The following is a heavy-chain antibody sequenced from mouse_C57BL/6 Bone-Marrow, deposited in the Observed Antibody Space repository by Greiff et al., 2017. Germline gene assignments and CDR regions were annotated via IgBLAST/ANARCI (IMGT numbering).Heavy chain of an antibody. J-gene: IGHJ1*03. CDR2: IYPRSGNT. CDR1: GYTFTSYG. CDR3: ARCIFLLLRYWYFDV. D-gene: IGHD1-1*01. V-gene: IGHV1-81*01. Sequence: VQLVESGAELARPGASVKLSCKASGYTFTSYGISWVKQRTGQGLEWIGEIYPRSGNTYYNEKFKGKATLTADKSSSPAYMELRSLTSEDSEVYFCARCIFLLLRYWYFDVWGTGTTVTVSS.